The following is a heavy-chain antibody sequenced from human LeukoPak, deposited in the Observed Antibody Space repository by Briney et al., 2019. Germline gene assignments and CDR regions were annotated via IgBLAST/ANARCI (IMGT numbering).Heavy chain of an antibody. CDR1: GGSISSGGYY. V-gene: IGHV4-31*03. CDR3: ARGDAYYFDY. CDR2: IYYSGST. J-gene: IGHJ4*02. Sequence: SQTLSLTCTVSGGSISSGGYYWSCIRQHPGKGLEWIGYIYYSGSTYYNPSLKSRVTISLDTSKNQFSLKLSSVTAADTAVYYCARGDAYYFDYWGQGTLVTVSS. D-gene: IGHD5-24*01.